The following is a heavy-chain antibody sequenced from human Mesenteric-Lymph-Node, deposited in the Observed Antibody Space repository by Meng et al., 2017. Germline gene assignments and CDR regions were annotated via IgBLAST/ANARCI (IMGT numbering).Heavy chain of an antibody. J-gene: IGHJ6*02. CDR2: IYHSGST. D-gene: IGHD6-13*01. V-gene: IGHV4-4*02. CDR3: ARVGGSSRWYRPHYYYYYGMDV. Sequence: GSLRLSCAVSGGSISSSNWWSWVRQPPGKGLEWIGEIYHSGSTNYNPSLKSRVTISVDKSKNQFSLKLSSVTAADTAVYYCARVGGSSRWYRPHYYYYYGMDVWGQGTTVTVSS. CDR1: GGSISSSNW.